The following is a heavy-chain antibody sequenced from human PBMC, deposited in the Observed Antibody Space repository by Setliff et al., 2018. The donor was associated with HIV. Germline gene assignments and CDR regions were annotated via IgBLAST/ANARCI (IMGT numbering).Heavy chain of an antibody. D-gene: IGHD3-16*01. V-gene: IGHV3-7*01. J-gene: IGHJ6*02. CDR1: GFTFSSFW. CDR2: INQVESEK. Sequence: GGSLRLSCAASGFTFSSFWMGWVRQAPGKGLEWVANINQVESEKYYVDSVKGRFTISRDNAKNSLYLQMNSLGVEDTAIYFCVRGKRYAYTSGGLDVWGQGTTVTV. CDR3: VRGKRYAYTSGGLDV.